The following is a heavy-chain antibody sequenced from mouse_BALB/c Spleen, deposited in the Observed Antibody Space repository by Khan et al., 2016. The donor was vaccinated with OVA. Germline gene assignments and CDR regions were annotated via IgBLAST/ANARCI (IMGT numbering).Heavy chain of an antibody. J-gene: IGHJ3*01. D-gene: IGHD2-14*01. Sequence: LQQSGAERARPGASVKMSCKASGYTFTTYTIHWVKQRPGQGLEWIGYIIPSNDYTNYNQKFKDRATLTADKSSSTAYMQLSSLTSEDSAGYYCVREGAYYRSDGWFAYWGQGTLVTVSA. CDR2: IIPSNDYT. CDR3: VREGAYYRSDGWFAY. CDR1: GYTFTTYT. V-gene: IGHV1-4*01.